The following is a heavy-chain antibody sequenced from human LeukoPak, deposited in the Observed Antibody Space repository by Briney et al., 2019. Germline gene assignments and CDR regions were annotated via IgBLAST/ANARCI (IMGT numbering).Heavy chain of an antibody. CDR3: VRDGYSYGFMLAFDI. D-gene: IGHD5-18*01. CDR1: GFRFSDFA. Sequence: GGSLRLSCAASGFRFSDFAMSWVRQAPGKGLVWVSRINSDGSSTSYADSVKGRFTISRDSAKNTLYLQMNSLRAEDTAVYYCVRDGYSYGFMLAFDIWGLGTRVTVSS. CDR2: INSDGSST. V-gene: IGHV3-74*01. J-gene: IGHJ3*02.